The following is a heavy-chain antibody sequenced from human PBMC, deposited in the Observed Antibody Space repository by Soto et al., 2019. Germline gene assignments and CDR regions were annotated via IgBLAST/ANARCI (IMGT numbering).Heavy chain of an antibody. CDR3: AKGRYDYIWGSHRLGAFDI. D-gene: IGHD3-16*02. CDR1: GFTFSSYA. Sequence: GGSLRLSCAASGFTFSSYAMSWVRQAPGKGLEWVSAISGSGGSTYYADSVKGRFTISRDNSKNTLYLQMNSLRAEDTAVYYCAKGRYDYIWGSHRLGAFDIWGQGTMVTVSS. J-gene: IGHJ3*02. V-gene: IGHV3-23*01. CDR2: ISGSGGST.